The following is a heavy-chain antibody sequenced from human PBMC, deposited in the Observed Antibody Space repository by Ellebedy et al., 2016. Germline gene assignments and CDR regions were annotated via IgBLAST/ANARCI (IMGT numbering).Heavy chain of an antibody. V-gene: IGHV3-23*01. J-gene: IGHJ4*02. CDR3: GKEARSPYFDY. CDR1: GFTFTSYA. CDR2: ISPSGDNT. Sequence: GGSLRLSCAASGFTFTSYAMSWVSQAQGKGLGWVSAISPSGDNTYFADPVRGRFTISRDNSKNTVYLQMSSLTAEDTAVYYCGKEARSPYFDYWGQGTLVTVSS.